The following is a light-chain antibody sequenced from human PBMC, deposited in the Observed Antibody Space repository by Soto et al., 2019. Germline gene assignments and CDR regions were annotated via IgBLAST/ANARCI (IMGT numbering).Light chain of an antibody. CDR2: SAS. Sequence: DIQMTQSPASLSVSVGDRVTITCRASQSINNYLNWYLQRPGQAPKLLIRSASTLQRGVPSRFSGSGSRTEFTLTIADLQPDEFGTYYCQQSLTMPITFGHGTRLDIK. CDR3: QQSLTMPIT. CDR1: QSINNY. J-gene: IGKJ5*01. V-gene: IGKV1-39*01.